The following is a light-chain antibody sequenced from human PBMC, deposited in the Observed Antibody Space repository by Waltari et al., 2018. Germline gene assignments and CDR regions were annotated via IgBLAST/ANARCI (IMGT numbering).Light chain of an antibody. V-gene: IGKV1-5*03. CDR2: KAS. CDR3: QQYSSYSRT. CDR1: QSISSR. Sequence: DIQMTQSPSTLSASVGDRITITCRASQSISSRLAWYQQKPGKAPKLLIYKASSLESGVPSRFSGSGSGTEFTLTISSLQPDDFATYHCQQYSSYSRTFGQGTKVEIK. J-gene: IGKJ1*01.